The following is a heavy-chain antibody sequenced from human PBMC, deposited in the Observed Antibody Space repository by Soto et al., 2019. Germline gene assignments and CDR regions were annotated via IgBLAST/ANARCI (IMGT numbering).Heavy chain of an antibody. Sequence: QMQLVQSGPEVKKPGTSVKVSCKASGFTFTSSAVQWVRQARGQRLEWIGWIVVGSGNTNYAQKFQERVTITRDMSTSTAYRELSSLRSEDTAVYYCAVPGYSSGWSNFDYWGQGTLVTVSS. D-gene: IGHD6-19*01. V-gene: IGHV1-58*01. CDR2: IVVGSGNT. J-gene: IGHJ4*02. CDR1: GFTFTSSA. CDR3: AVPGYSSGWSNFDY.